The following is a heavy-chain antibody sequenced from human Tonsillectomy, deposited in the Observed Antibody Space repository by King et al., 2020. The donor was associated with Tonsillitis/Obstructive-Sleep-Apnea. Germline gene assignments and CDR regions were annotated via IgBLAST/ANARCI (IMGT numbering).Heavy chain of an antibody. CDR1: GFTFSSYA. Sequence: VQLVESGGDLVQSGGSLRLSCSASGFTFSSYAMHWVRQAPGGGLEYVSGISSNGGRTHYADSGKGRLTTSRDNSKNTIDLQMSSLRTEDTAVYFCVKGTSGEFYYYHMDVWGKGTTVTVSS. CDR2: ISSNGGRT. CDR3: VKGTSGEFYYYHMDV. J-gene: IGHJ6*03. D-gene: IGHD3-10*01. V-gene: IGHV3-64D*06.